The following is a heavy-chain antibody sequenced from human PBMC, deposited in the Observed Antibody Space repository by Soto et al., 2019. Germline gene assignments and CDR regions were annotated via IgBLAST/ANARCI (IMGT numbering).Heavy chain of an antibody. CDR3: ARDEGYYYDSSGYYSYFQH. CDR2: INPSGGST. J-gene: IGHJ1*01. CDR1: GYTFTSYY. Sequence: EASVKVSCKSSGYTFTSYYMHWVRQAPGQGLEWMGIINPSGGSTSYAQKFQGRVTMTRDTSTSTVYMELSSLRSEDTAVYYCARDEGYYYDSSGYYSYFQHWGQGTLVTVSS. V-gene: IGHV1-46*01. D-gene: IGHD3-22*01.